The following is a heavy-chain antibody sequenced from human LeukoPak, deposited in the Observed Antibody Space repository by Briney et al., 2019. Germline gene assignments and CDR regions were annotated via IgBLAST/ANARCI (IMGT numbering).Heavy chain of an antibody. CDR1: GYTFTNHG. Sequence: ASVKVSCKASGYTFTNHGITWVRQAPGQGLEWMGWISAHDGNTNYAQKLQGRVTMTTDTSTSIAYMELRSLRSDDTAMYYCARAWIMVTSHLDFWGQGTLVTVSS. V-gene: IGHV1-18*01. J-gene: IGHJ4*02. D-gene: IGHD2-21*02. CDR2: ISAHDGNT. CDR3: ARAWIMVTSHLDF.